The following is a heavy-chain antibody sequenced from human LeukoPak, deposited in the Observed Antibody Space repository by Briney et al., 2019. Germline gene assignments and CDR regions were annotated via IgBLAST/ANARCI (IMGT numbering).Heavy chain of an antibody. CDR2: INSDGSST. V-gene: IGHV3-74*01. CDR3: ARWRDYDFWSGYYSPDYYYYYMDV. D-gene: IGHD3-3*01. Sequence: PGGSLRLSCAASGFTFSSYAMSWVRQAPGKGLVWVSRINSDGSSTSYADSVKGRFTISRDNAKNTLYLQMNSLRAEDTAVYYCARWRDYDFWSGYYSPDYYYYYMDVWGKGTTVTVSS. J-gene: IGHJ6*03. CDR1: GFTFSSYA.